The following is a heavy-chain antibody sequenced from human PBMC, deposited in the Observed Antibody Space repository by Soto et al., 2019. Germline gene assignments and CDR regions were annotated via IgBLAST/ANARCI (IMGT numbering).Heavy chain of an antibody. CDR1: GGSISSSNW. CDR2: IFHSGRT. V-gene: IGHV4-4*02. D-gene: IGHD5-18*01. Sequence: SETLSLTCAVSGGSISSSNWWSWVRQPPGKGLEWIGEIFHSGRTNYNPSLKSRVTISVDKSKNQFSLKLSSVTAADTAVYYCARWDTAMAYYAMDVWGQGTTVTVSS. J-gene: IGHJ6*02. CDR3: ARWDTAMAYYAMDV.